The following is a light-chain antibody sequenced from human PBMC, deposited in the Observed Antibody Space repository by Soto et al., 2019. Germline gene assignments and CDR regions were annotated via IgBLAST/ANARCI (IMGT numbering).Light chain of an antibody. CDR1: QSVSSN. CDR3: HQYGISPPVT. J-gene: IGKJ5*01. V-gene: IGKV3-15*01. Sequence: EIVMTQSPATLSVSPWERATLSCRASQSVSSNLAWYQQKPGQAPRLLIYGASTRATGIPARFSGSGSGTDFTLTISRLEPEDFAMYYCHQYGISPPVTFGQGTRLEIK. CDR2: GAS.